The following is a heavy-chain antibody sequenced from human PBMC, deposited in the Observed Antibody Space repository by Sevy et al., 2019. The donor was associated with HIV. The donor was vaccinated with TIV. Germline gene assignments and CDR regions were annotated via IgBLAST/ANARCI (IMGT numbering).Heavy chain of an antibody. CDR2: INPSDGNR. D-gene: IGHD1-26*01. Sequence: ASVKVSCKTSGYTFTDYGIGWVRQAPGQGLEWVSWINPSDGNRNYAQRLQGRVTMTTDTSTSTAYTELWSLRSDDTAIYYCARDVTGNYYVDYWGQGTLITVSS. J-gene: IGHJ4*02. CDR3: ARDVTGNYYVDY. V-gene: IGHV1-18*01. CDR1: GYTFTDYG.